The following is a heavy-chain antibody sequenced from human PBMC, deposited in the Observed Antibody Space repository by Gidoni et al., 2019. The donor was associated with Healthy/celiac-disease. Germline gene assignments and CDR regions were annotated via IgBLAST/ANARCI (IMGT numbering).Heavy chain of an antibody. J-gene: IGHJ3*02. Sequence: QVQLVESGGGVVQPGRSLRLSCAASGFTFSSYGMHWVRQAPGKGLEWVAVISYDGSNKYYADSVKGRFTISRDNSKNTLYLQMNSLRAEDTAVYYCAKSLIPGLSVLGAFDIWGQGTMVTVSS. CDR1: GFTFSSYG. D-gene: IGHD3-16*01. CDR2: ISYDGSNK. V-gene: IGHV3-30*18. CDR3: AKSLIPGLSVLGAFDI.